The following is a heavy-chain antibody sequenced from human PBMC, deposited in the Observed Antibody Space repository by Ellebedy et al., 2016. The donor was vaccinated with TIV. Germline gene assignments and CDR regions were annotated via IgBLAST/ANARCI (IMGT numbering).Heavy chain of an antibody. CDR3: ASEVITAANIQPTFEY. V-gene: IGHV1-3*01. Sequence: AASVKVSCKASGYTFTTYAMHWVRQAPGQRLEWMGRINAGNGNTKYSQKFQGRVTITRDTSASTAFVELSSLRSEDTAVYFCASEVITAANIQPTFEYWGQGTLVTVSS. D-gene: IGHD6-13*01. CDR1: GYTFTTYA. J-gene: IGHJ4*02. CDR2: INAGNGNT.